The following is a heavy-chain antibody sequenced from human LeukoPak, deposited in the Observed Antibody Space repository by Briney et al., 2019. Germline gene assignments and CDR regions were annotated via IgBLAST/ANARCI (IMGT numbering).Heavy chain of an antibody. CDR3: RREMGTTAASIWERLAYYYYGMDV. V-gene: IGHV3-74*01. J-gene: IGHJ6*02. CDR2: INSDGSST. Sequence: GGSLRLSCAASGFTFSSYWMHWVRQAPGKGLVWVSRINSDGSSTSYADSVKGRFTISRDNAKNTLYLQMNSLRAEDTAVYYCRREMGTTAASIWERLAYYYYGMDVWGQGTTVTVSS. D-gene: IGHD6-13*01. CDR1: GFTFSSYW.